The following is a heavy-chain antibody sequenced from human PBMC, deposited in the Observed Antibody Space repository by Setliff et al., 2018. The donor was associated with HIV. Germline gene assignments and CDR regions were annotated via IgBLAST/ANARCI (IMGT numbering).Heavy chain of an antibody. J-gene: IGHJ3*02. V-gene: IGHV3-30*01. CDR3: ARPDSQQWLVRVQVAFDI. D-gene: IGHD6-19*01. Sequence: PGGSLRLSCAASGFTFSSYAMHWVRQAPGKGLEWVAAISYDGSNKYYADSVKGRFTISRDNSKNTLYLQMNSLRAEDTAVYYCARPDSQQWLVRVQVAFDIWGQGTMVTVSS. CDR2: ISYDGSNK. CDR1: GFTFSSYA.